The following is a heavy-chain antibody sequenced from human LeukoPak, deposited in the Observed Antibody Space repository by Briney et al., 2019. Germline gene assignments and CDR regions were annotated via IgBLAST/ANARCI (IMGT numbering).Heavy chain of an antibody. V-gene: IGHV3-30*18. J-gene: IGHJ4*02. Sequence: GGSLRLSCAASGFTVSSNYMGWVRQAPGKGLEWVAVISYDGSNKYYADSVKGRFTISRDNSKNTLYLQMNSLRAEDTAVYYCAKVLDFWSGYSTNPYYFDYWGQGTLVTVSS. CDR3: AKVLDFWSGYSTNPYYFDY. CDR1: GFTVSSNY. CDR2: ISYDGSNK. D-gene: IGHD3-3*01.